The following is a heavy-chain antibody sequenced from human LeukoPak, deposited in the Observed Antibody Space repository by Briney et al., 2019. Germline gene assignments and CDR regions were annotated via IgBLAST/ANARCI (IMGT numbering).Heavy chain of an antibody. CDR1: GGTFSSYA. V-gene: IGHV1-69*13. CDR2: IIPIFGTA. D-gene: IGHD3-22*01. Sequence: PLASVKVSCKASGGTFSSYAISWVRQAPGQGLEWMGGIIPIFGTANYAQKFQGRVTITADESTSTAHMELSSLRSEDTAVYYCARDARPITMIVVVTDNWFDPWGQGTLVTVSS. J-gene: IGHJ5*02. CDR3: ARDARPITMIVVVTDNWFDP.